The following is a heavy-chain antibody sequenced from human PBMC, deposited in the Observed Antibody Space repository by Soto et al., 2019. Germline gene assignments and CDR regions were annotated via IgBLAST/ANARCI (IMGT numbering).Heavy chain of an antibody. Sequence: QVQLVQSGAEVKKPGASVKVSCKVSGYTLTELSMHWVRQAPGKGLEWMGGFDPEDGETIYAQKFQGRVTMTEDTXTXTXSMELSSLRSEDTAVYYCATWGDGYTYPFYYYGMDVGGQGTTVTVSS. J-gene: IGHJ6*02. CDR1: GYTLTELS. D-gene: IGHD5-12*01. CDR3: ATWGDGYTYPFYYYGMDV. CDR2: FDPEDGET. V-gene: IGHV1-24*01.